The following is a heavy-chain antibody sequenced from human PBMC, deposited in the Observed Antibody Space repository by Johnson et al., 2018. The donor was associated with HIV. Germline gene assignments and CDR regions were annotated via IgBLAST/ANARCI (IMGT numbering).Heavy chain of an antibody. CDR2: ISSSGSTI. D-gene: IGHD3-3*01. CDR1: GFTFSDYY. V-gene: IGHV3-11*04. CDR3: ARDGGRYYDFWSGRGDAFDI. Sequence: QVQLVESGGGLVKPGGSLRLSCAASGFTFSDYYMSWIRQAPGKGLEWVSYISSSGSTIYYADSVKGRFTISRDNAKNSLYLQMNSLRAEDTAVYYCARDGGRYYDFWSGRGDAFDIWGQGTMVTVSS. J-gene: IGHJ3*02.